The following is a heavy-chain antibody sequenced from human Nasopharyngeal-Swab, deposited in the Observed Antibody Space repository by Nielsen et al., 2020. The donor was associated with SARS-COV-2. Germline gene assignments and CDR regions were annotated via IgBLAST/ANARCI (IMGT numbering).Heavy chain of an antibody. CDR2: ISWNSGSK. Sequence: GGSLRLSCAASGFTFDDYAMHWVRQAPGKGLEWVSGISWNSGSKGYADSVKGRFTISRDNAKNSLYLQMNSLRAEDTALYYCAKIDGYNYLYAFDIWGQGTMVTVSS. J-gene: IGHJ3*02. V-gene: IGHV3-9*01. CDR1: GFTFDDYA. D-gene: IGHD5-24*01. CDR3: AKIDGYNYLYAFDI.